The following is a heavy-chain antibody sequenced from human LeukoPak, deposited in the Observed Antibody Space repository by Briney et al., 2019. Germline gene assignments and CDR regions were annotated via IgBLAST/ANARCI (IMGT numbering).Heavy chain of an antibody. J-gene: IGHJ1*01. D-gene: IGHD3-22*01. Sequence: ASVKVSCKVSGYTFTDYYMHWVQQAPGKGLEWMGLVDPEDGETIYAEKFQGRVTITADTSTDTAYMELSSLRSEDTAVYYCATESRHSSGYFGYLQHWGQGTLVTVSS. CDR2: VDPEDGET. CDR1: GYTFTDYY. CDR3: ATESRHSSGYFGYLQH. V-gene: IGHV1-69-2*01.